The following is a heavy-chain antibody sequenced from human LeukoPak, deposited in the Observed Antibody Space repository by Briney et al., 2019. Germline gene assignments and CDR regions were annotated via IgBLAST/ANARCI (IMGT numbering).Heavy chain of an antibody. CDR1: GGSISSYY. CDR3: ARFIRYPTYYYYMDV. V-gene: IGHV4-4*07. D-gene: IGHD3-9*01. CDR2: IHTSGST. J-gene: IGHJ6*03. Sequence: SETLSLTCTVSGGSISSYYWSWIRQPAGKGLEWIGRIHTSGSTNYSPSLKSRVTMSVDTSKNQFSLKLSSVTAADTAVYYCARFIRYPTYYYYMDVWGKGTTVTISS.